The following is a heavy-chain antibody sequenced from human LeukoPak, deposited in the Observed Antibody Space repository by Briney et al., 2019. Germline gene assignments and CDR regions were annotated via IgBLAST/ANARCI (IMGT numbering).Heavy chain of an antibody. CDR1: GGSFSGYY. V-gene: IGHV4-34*01. J-gene: IGHJ4*02. CDR2: INHSGST. CDR3: ARRGGSSEEYHY. Sequence: PSETLSLTGAVYGGSFSGYYWSWIRQPPGKGLEWIGEINHSGSTNYNPSLKSRVTISVDTSKNQFSLKLSSVTAADTAVYYCARRGGSSEEYHYWGQGTLVTVSS. D-gene: IGHD1-26*01.